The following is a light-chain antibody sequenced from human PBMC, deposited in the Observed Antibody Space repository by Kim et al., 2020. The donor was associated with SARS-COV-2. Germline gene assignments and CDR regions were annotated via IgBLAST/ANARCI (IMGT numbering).Light chain of an antibody. CDR1: QSLVYSDGNIY. Sequence: PASVSCSSSQSLVYSDGNIYLSWFHQGPGQSPRRLIYKVSNRDSGVPDRFSGSGTGTDFTLQICRVEAEDVGVYYCMQGTHWPFTFGPGTKVDIK. J-gene: IGKJ3*01. V-gene: IGKV2-30*01. CDR2: KVS. CDR3: MQGTHWPFT.